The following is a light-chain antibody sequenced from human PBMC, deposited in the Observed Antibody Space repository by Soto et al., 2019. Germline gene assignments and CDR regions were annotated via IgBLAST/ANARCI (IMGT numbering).Light chain of an antibody. V-gene: IGKV3-20*01. CDR3: QQYSRAPIT. CDR2: TAS. Sequence: EIVLTQSPGTLSLSPGEGATLSCRASQSVSRNYLAWYQQKPGQAPRLLIYTASRRATGIPDRFSGSGSGTDLTLTISRLEPEDSAVYYCQQYSRAPITFGQGTRLEIK. J-gene: IGKJ5*01. CDR1: QSVSRNY.